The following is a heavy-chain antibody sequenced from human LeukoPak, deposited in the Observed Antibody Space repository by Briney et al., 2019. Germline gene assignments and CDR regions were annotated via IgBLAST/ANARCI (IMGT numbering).Heavy chain of an antibody. Sequence: PGGSLRLSCAASGFTFSSYGMHWVRQAPGKGLEWVAVISYDGSNKYYADSVKGRFTISRDNSKNTPYLQINSLRAEDTAVYYCAKDRYSGSYLDYWGQGTLVTVSS. D-gene: IGHD1-26*01. CDR1: GFTFSSYG. J-gene: IGHJ4*02. V-gene: IGHV3-30*18. CDR3: AKDRYSGSYLDY. CDR2: ISYDGSNK.